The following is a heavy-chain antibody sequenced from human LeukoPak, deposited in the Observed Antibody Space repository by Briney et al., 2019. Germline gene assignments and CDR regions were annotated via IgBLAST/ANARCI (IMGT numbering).Heavy chain of an antibody. D-gene: IGHD2-15*01. CDR1: GFTFSSYS. CDR3: ARDPLGYCSGGSCCYYYMDV. Sequence: GGSLRLSCAASGFTFSSYSMNWVRQAPGKGLEWVSSISSSSSYIYYADSLKGRFTISRDNAKNSLYLQMNSLRAEDTAVYYCARDPLGYCSGGSCCYYYMDVWGKGTTVAVSS. V-gene: IGHV3-21*01. CDR2: ISSSSSYI. J-gene: IGHJ6*03.